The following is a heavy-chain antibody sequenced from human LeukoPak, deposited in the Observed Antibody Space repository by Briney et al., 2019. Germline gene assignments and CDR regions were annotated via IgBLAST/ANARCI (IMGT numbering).Heavy chain of an antibody. V-gene: IGHV3-74*01. J-gene: IGHJ4*02. CDR1: GFTFSSHW. CDR3: VRVCGDPPL. D-gene: IGHD4-17*01. Sequence: AGGSLRLSCAASGFTFSSHWMHWVRQAPGKGLVWVSHINSDGSSTSYADSVKGRFSISRDNAKNTVYLQMNSLRADDTAVYYCVRVCGDPPLWGQGTLVTVSS. CDR2: INSDGSST.